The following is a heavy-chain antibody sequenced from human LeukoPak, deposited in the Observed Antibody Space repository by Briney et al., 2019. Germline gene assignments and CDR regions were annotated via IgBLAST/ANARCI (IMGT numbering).Heavy chain of an antibody. V-gene: IGHV1-2*02. Sequence: ASVKVSCKASGYTFTGYYMHWVRQAPGQGLEWMGWINPNSGGTHYAQKFQGRVTMTRDTSISTAYMELSRLRSDDTAVYYCARVLKYYYDSSGYDDAFDIWGQGTMVTVSS. CDR1: GYTFTGYY. CDR3: ARVLKYYYDSSGYDDAFDI. CDR2: INPNSGGT. D-gene: IGHD3-22*01. J-gene: IGHJ3*02.